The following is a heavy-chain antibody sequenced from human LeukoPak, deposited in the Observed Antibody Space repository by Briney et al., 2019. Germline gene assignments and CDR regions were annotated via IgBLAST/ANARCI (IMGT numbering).Heavy chain of an antibody. V-gene: IGHV4-59*01. CDR1: GGSITSYN. CDR2: IYYSGNT. CDR3: AREGDSSAWGVAFDI. D-gene: IGHD3-22*01. Sequence: PSETLSLTCTVSGGSITSYNWNWIRQPPGKGLEWIGFIYYSGNTNYNPSLKSRVTISVDTSKNQFSLKLSSVAAADTAVYYCAREGDSSAWGVAFDIWGQGTMVSVSS. J-gene: IGHJ3*02.